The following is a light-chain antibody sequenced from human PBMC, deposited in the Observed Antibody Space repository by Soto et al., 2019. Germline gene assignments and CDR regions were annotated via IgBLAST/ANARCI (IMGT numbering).Light chain of an antibody. CDR3: CLYGGSRAF. V-gene: IGLV2-23*02. CDR2: EVS. CDR1: SSDVGSHNL. Sequence: QSALTQPASVSGSPGQSITISCTGTSSDVGSHNLVSWYQQHPGQAPKLMIYEVSTRHLGVSALFSASKSGNTDCLTISGLQAEDEADYYCCLYGGSRAFFGGGTQLTVL. J-gene: IGLJ7*01.